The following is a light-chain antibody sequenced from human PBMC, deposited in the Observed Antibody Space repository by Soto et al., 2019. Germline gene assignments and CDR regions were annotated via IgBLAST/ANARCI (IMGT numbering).Light chain of an antibody. CDR3: SSYTSGSTV. CDR2: EVS. Sequence: QAVVTQPASVSGSPGQSITISCSGTSSDIGGYNYVSWFQQHPGKAPKLLIFEVSNRPSGVFNRFSGSKSGSTASLTISGLQPDDEADYYCSSYTSGSTVFGTGTKLTVL. V-gene: IGLV2-14*01. J-gene: IGLJ1*01. CDR1: SSDIGGYNY.